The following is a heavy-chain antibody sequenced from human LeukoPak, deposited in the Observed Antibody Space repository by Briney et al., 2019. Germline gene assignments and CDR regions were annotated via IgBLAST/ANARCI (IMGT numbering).Heavy chain of an antibody. Sequence: SETLSLTCSVSGGSISSYYWSWIRQPPGKGLEYIGYSYYSGSTDYNPSLKSRVTISVDTSNHFSLMLTSVTAADTAVYYCARPSISARRAFDIWGQGTMVTVSS. CDR1: GGSISSYY. CDR3: ARPSISARRAFDI. CDR2: SYYSGST. J-gene: IGHJ3*02. D-gene: IGHD6-6*01. V-gene: IGHV4-59*08.